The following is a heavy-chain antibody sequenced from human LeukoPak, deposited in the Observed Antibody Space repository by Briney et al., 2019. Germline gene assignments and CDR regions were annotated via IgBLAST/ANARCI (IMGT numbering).Heavy chain of an antibody. Sequence: SETLSLTCAVSGGSITSSKYFWGWIRQPPGKELELIGIISYSGSTHYNPSLKSRVTISTDTSTNQFSLKLTSVTAADTAVYYCAGLGVMVLVYQFEYWGRGTPVTVSS. J-gene: IGHJ4*02. CDR2: ISYSGST. CDR1: GGSITSSKYF. V-gene: IGHV4-39*07. D-gene: IGHD2-8*01. CDR3: AGLGVMVLVYQFEY.